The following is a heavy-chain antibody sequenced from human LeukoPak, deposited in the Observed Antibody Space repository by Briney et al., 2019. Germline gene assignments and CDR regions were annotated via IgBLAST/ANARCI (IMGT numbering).Heavy chain of an antibody. CDR1: GFTFVDYA. CDR2: INSVGNKT. CDR3: AKADCSSSSCYSVDN. D-gene: IGHD2-2*02. Sequence: TGGSLRLSCAASGFTFVDYAMHWVRQVPGKGLKWVSLINSVGNKTDYADSVKGRFTISRDNNKNSLYLQMNTRRTEDTVFYYGAKADCSSSSCYSVDNWGQGTLVTVSS. V-gene: IGHV3-43*01. J-gene: IGHJ4*02.